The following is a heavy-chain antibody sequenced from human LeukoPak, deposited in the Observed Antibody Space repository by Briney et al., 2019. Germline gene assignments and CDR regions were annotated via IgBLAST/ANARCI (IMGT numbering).Heavy chain of an antibody. CDR2: ISGSGGST. J-gene: IGHJ4*02. CDR1: GFTFSSYA. V-gene: IGHV3-23*01. D-gene: IGHD3-22*01. Sequence: QPGGSLRLSCAASGFTFSSYAMSWVRQAPGKGLEWVSLISGSGGSTYYADSVKGRFTISRDNSKNTLYLQMNSLRAEDTAVYYCAKLPYYYDSSDYSLGYWGQGTLVTVSS. CDR3: AKLPYYYDSSDYSLGY.